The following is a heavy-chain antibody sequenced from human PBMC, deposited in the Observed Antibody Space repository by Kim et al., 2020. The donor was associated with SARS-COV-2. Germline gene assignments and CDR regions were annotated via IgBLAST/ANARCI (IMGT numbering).Heavy chain of an antibody. J-gene: IGHJ5*02. Sequence: SETLSLTCAVYGGSFSGYYWSWIRQPPGKGLEWIGEINHSGITNYNPSLKSRVTISVDTSKNQFSLKLSSVTAADTAVYYCARDLGYCSSTSCSAWGQGTLVTVSS. V-gene: IGHV4-34*01. CDR1: GGSFSGYY. CDR2: INHSGIT. CDR3: ARDLGYCSSTSCSA. D-gene: IGHD2-2*01.